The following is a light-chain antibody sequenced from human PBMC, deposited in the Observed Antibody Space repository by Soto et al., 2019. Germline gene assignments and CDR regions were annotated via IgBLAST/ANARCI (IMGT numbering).Light chain of an antibody. V-gene: IGKV3-15*01. CDR2: VAS. CDR1: QSVSSN. CDR3: EQYNVSPLS. Sequence: EIVMTQSPATLSVSPGERATLSCRASQSVSSNLAWYQQKPGQTPKLLIYVASTRATGIPARSSGSGSGTVFTLTISSLESEDFAVYYCEQYNVSPLSFGGGTKVEFK. J-gene: IGKJ4*02.